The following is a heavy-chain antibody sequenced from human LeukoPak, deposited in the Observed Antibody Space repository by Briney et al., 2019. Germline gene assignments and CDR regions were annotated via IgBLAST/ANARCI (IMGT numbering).Heavy chain of an antibody. CDR1: GYGFTSYW. J-gene: IGHJ3*02. CDR2: IYPGDSDT. CDR3: ARQPMGGYYDSSGYPTDAFDI. V-gene: IGHV5-51*01. D-gene: IGHD3-22*01. Sequence: GESLKISCKGSGYGFTSYWIGWVRQMPGKGLEWMGIIYPGDSDTRYSPSFQGQVTISADKSISTAYLQWSSLKASDTAMYYCARQPMGGYYDSSGYPTDAFDIWGQGTMVTVSS.